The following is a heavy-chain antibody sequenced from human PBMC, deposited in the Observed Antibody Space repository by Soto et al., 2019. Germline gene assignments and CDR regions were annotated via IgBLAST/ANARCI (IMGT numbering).Heavy chain of an antibody. CDR2: IRSKANSYAT. V-gene: IGHV3-73*01. Sequence: GGSLRLSCAASGFTFSGSAMHWVRQASGKGLEWVGRIRSKANSYATAYAASVKGRFTISRDDSKNTAYLQMNSLKTEDTAVYYCTVVGATDGYWGQGTLVTVSS. D-gene: IGHD1-26*01. CDR1: GFTFSGSA. CDR3: TVVGATDGY. J-gene: IGHJ4*02.